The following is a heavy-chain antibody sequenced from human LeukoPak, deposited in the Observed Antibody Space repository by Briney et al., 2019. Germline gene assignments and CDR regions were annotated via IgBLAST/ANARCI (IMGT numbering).Heavy chain of an antibody. D-gene: IGHD6-19*01. Sequence: PSEPLSLTCTVSNSSISSDYYWGWIRQPPGKGLEWIGSIYHSGSTYYSPSLKSRVTISVDTSKNQFSLKLSSVTAADTAVYYCARSGGYSSGWYAEGDFDYWGQGTLVTVSS. CDR2: IYHSGST. CDR1: NSSISSDYY. V-gene: IGHV4-38-2*02. CDR3: ARSGGYSSGWYAEGDFDY. J-gene: IGHJ4*02.